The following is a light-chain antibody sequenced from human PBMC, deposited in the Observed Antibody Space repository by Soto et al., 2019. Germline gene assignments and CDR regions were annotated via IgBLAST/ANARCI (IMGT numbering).Light chain of an antibody. CDR1: QGVTTW. CDR3: QQGYSFPLT. J-gene: IGKJ4*01. Sequence: ETKMTKPQSSLSASLGNRSTIPCRPSQGVTTWLAWYQQKPGKAPKLLIYAASSLQSGVPSRFSGSGSGTDFTLTISSLQPEDFATYYCQQGYSFPLTFGGGTKVEI. CDR2: AAS. V-gene: IGKV1-12*01.